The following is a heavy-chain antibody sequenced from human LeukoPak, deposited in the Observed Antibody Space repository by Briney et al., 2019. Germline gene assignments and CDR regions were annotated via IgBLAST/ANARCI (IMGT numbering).Heavy chain of an antibody. J-gene: IGHJ5*02. V-gene: IGHV1-2*02. Sequence: ASVKVSCKASGYTFTGSYMHWVRQAPGQGLEWMVWINPNTGGTNYAQQFQGRVTMTRDTSISTAYMELSRLKSDDTAVYYCARQRVAAAGPNWSDPWGQGTLVTVSS. CDR3: ARQRVAAAGPNWSDP. D-gene: IGHD6-13*01. CDR1: GYTFTGSY. CDR2: INPNTGGT.